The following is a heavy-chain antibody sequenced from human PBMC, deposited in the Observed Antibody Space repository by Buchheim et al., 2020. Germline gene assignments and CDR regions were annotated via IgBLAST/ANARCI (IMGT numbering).Heavy chain of an antibody. Sequence: QLQLQESGPGLVKPSETLSLTCTVSGGSISSSSYYWGWIRQPPGKGLEWIGSIYYSGSTYYNPSLKSRVTISVDTSKNQFSLKLSSVTAADTAVYYCARQKRYYDFWSGYSQGIFDYWGQGTL. CDR2: IYYSGST. CDR1: GGSISSSSYY. CDR3: ARQKRYYDFWSGYSQGIFDY. V-gene: IGHV4-39*01. J-gene: IGHJ4*02. D-gene: IGHD3-3*01.